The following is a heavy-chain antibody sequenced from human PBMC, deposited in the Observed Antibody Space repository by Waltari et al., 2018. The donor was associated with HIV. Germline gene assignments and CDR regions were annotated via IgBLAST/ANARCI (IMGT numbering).Heavy chain of an antibody. V-gene: IGHV4-39*01. D-gene: IGHD6-19*01. CDR1: GGSVRSSYY. CDR2: IYYSGAT. Sequence: QLQLQESGPGLVKPSETLSLTCTVSGGSVRSSYYWGWIRQPPGKGLEWIASIYYSGATFYTPSLKSRASISVDTSKSQFSLKLSSVTAADTAVYYCARHRQWLATTPFDLWGRGALVTVSS. J-gene: IGHJ2*01. CDR3: ARHRQWLATTPFDL.